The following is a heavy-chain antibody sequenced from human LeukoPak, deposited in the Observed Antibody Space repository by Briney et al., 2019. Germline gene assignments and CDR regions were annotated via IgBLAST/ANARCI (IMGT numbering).Heavy chain of an antibody. CDR2: VNYLGSA. V-gene: IGHV4-30-4*01. Sequence: PSETLSLTCIVSGGSTSSDDDYWRWSRQSPGKNLEWIGYVNYLGSAYYNPSLRSRLNISLDTSKNHSSLKLRSVSVADTAIYSCARAQTNGLPGWFDSWGQGILVTVSS. CDR1: GGSTSSDDDY. CDR3: ARAQTNGLPGWFDS. D-gene: IGHD2-8*01. J-gene: IGHJ5*01.